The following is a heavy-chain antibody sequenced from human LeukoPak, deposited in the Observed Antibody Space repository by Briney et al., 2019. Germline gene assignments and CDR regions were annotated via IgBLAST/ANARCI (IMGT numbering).Heavy chain of an antibody. Sequence: GGSLRLSCVASGFTYDDYGMSWVRQGPGKRPEWVSSLDWDGGGTRYADSVKGRFTISRDNAKNSLYLQMNSLRAEDTAVYYCARDAIEYYYDSSGYYYGSFDIWGQGTMVTVSS. CDR2: LDWDGGGT. CDR1: GFTYDDYG. J-gene: IGHJ3*02. V-gene: IGHV3-20*04. D-gene: IGHD3-22*01. CDR3: ARDAIEYYYDSSGYYYGSFDI.